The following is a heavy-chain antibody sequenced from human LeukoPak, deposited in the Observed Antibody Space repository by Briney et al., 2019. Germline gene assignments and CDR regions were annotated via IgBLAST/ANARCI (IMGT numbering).Heavy chain of an antibody. CDR1: GYSFTTYW. D-gene: IGHD3-3*01. Sequence: GESLKISYKGSGYSFTTYWMGWVRLMPGKGLECMGIINPGDSDIRYSPSFQGKVTISVDESISTAYLQWSSLKASDTAMYYCARDFWSGYGVNWFDPWGQGTLVTVSS. J-gene: IGHJ5*02. CDR2: INPGDSDI. CDR3: ARDFWSGYGVNWFDP. V-gene: IGHV5-51*01.